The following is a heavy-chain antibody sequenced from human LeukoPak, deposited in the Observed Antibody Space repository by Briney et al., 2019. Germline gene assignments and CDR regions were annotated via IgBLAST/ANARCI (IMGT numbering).Heavy chain of an antibody. J-gene: IGHJ4*02. V-gene: IGHV1-69*05. CDR3: ARGATWELYY. CDR2: IIPIFGTA. Sequence: ASVKVSCKASGGTFSSYAISWVRQAPGQGLEWMGGIIPIFGTANYAQKFQGRVTITTDEPTRTAYMELSSLRSEDTAVYYCARGATWELYYWGQGTLVTVSS. CDR1: GGTFSSYA. D-gene: IGHD1-26*01.